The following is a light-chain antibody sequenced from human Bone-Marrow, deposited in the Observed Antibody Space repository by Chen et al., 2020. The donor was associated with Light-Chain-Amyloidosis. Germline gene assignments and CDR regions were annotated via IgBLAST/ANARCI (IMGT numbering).Light chain of an antibody. Sequence: QSALTQPASVSGSPGQVITISCTGTSSDVGNYDYVSWYQQHPGNAPKVIIYVVSYRPSGVPNGFSGSKSGDTASLTISGLQDEDEAHGYCRSCTSNNTWVFGGGTKLTVL. CDR2: VVS. J-gene: IGLJ3*02. CDR3: RSCTSNNTWV. CDR1: SSDVGNYDY. V-gene: IGLV2-14*01.